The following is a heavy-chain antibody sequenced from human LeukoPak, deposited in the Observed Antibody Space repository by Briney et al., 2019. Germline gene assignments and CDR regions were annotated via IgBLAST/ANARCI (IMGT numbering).Heavy chain of an antibody. D-gene: IGHD2-8*01. V-gene: IGHV3-23*01. Sequence: PGGSLSLSCVASGFTFSNYAMNWVRQAPGRGLEWVSGFSGSGGTTYYADSVKGRFTISRDNSENTLYLQMNSLRVEDTAVYYCANGNRCTSPNCLGYYYFYMDVWGKGTTVTVS. CDR2: FSGSGGTT. CDR1: GFTFSNYA. J-gene: IGHJ6*03. CDR3: ANGNRCTSPNCLGYYYFYMDV.